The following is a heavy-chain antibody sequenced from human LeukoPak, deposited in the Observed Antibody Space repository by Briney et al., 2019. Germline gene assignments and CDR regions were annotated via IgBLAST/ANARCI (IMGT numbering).Heavy chain of an antibody. V-gene: IGHV4-59*08. D-gene: IGHD3-22*01. CDR2: IYSSGST. J-gene: IGHJ4*02. CDR1: GGSLRSYY. Sequence: SETLSLTCTVSGGSLRSYYWSWIRQPPGKGLEWIGYIYSSGSTNYNPSLKSRVTISVDTSKNQFSLKLNSVTAADTAVYYCARHAYYYDSSGYLPYYVDYWGQGTLVTVSS. CDR3: ARHAYYYDSSGYLPYYVDY.